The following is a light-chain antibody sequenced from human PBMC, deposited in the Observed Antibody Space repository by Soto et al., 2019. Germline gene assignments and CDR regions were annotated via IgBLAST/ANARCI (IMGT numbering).Light chain of an antibody. Sequence: EIVLTQSPATLSLSPGERATLSCRASQSVSSYLAWYQQKPGQAPRLLIYDASNRATGIPARFSGSGSGTDLTLTISSLEPEDFAVHYCQQRSNWPPTFGQGTRLEIK. CDR1: QSVSSY. J-gene: IGKJ5*01. CDR3: QQRSNWPPT. CDR2: DAS. V-gene: IGKV3-11*01.